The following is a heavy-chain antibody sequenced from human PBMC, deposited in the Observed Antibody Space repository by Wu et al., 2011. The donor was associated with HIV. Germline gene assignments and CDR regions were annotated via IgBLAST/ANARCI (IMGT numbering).Heavy chain of an antibody. Sequence: QVQLVQSGAEVKKPGSSVKVSCKASGGTFSTYGITWVRQAPGQGLEWMGRIIPMSGTANYAQKFQGRVTITADESTGTAYMELSSLTSEDTAVYFCARNIGGDEDCWGQGPGHVSS. CDR2: IIPMSGTA. CDR3: ARNIGGDEDC. CDR1: GGTFSTYG. D-gene: IGHD2-21*01. J-gene: IGHJ4*02. V-gene: IGHV1-69*15.